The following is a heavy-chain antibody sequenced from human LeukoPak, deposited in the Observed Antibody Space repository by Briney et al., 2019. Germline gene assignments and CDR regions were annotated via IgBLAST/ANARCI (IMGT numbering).Heavy chain of an antibody. CDR3: ARTVTTYFDY. V-gene: IGHV1-69*04. CDR1: GGTFSRYA. J-gene: IGHJ4*02. Sequence: SVKVSCKASGGTFSRYAISWVRQAPGQGLEWMGRIIPILGIEYYAQNFQGRVTITADKSTSTAYMELSSLRSEDTAVYYCARTVTTYFDYWGQGTLVTVSS. CDR2: IIPILGIE. D-gene: IGHD4-17*01.